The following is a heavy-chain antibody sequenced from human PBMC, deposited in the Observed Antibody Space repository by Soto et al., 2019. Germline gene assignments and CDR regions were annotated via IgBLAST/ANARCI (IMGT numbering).Heavy chain of an antibody. D-gene: IGHD3-10*01. CDR2: VGPNDSFA. CDR3: ARHQSGSGNSNFDF. CDR1: EYSFRIYW. V-gene: IGHV5-10-1*01. J-gene: IGHJ4*02. Sequence: PRESLKISCQAFEYSFRIYWISWVRQKPGGGLEWMGRVGPNDSFATYSPSFEGHVSISVDKSTNIVYLQWRSLRASDTATYYCARHQSGSGNSNFDFWGQGTPVTVSS.